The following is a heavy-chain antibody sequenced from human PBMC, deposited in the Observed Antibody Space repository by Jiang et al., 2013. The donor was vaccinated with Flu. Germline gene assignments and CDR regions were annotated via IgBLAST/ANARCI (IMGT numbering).Heavy chain of an antibody. V-gene: IGHV3-15*01. CDR3: TTSPYGDYFDY. D-gene: IGHD4-17*01. CDR2: IKSKTDGGTT. J-gene: IGHJ4*02. Sequence: GRIKSKTDGGTTDYAAPVKGRFTISRDDSKNTLYLQMNSLKTEDTAVYYCTTSPYGDYFDYWGQGTLVTVSS.